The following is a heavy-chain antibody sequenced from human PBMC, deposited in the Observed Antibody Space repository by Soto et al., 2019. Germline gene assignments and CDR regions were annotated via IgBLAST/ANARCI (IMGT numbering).Heavy chain of an antibody. V-gene: IGHV3-23*01. CDR3: AKGRYYYDSSGYYHY. D-gene: IGHD3-22*01. CDR1: GFTFSSYA. J-gene: IGHJ4*02. Sequence: GGSLRLSCAASGFTFSSYAMSWVRQAPGKGLEWVSAISGSGGSTYYADSVKGRFTISRDNSKNTLYLQMNSLRAEDTAVYYCAKGRYYYDSSGYYHYWGQGTLVTVSS. CDR2: ISGSGGST.